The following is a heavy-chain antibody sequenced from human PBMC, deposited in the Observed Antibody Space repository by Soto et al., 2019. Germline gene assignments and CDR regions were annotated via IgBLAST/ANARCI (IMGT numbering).Heavy chain of an antibody. V-gene: IGHV5-10-1*01. Sequence: PGESLKISCKGSGYSFTSYWISWVRQMPGKGLEWMGRIDPSDSYTNYSPSFQGHVTISADKSISTAYLQWSSLKASDTAMYYCARYPDLDSSGYPLDAFDIWGQGTMVTVSS. CDR3: ARYPDLDSSGYPLDAFDI. J-gene: IGHJ3*02. CDR2: IDPSDSYT. CDR1: GYSFTSYW. D-gene: IGHD3-22*01.